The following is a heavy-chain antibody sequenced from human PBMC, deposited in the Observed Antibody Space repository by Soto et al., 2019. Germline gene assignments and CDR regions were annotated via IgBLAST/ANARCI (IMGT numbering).Heavy chain of an antibody. CDR3: ARYVDTAMVDYYYYGMDV. V-gene: IGHV4-31*03. J-gene: IGHJ6*02. D-gene: IGHD5-18*01. CDR1: GGSISSGGYY. CDR2: IYYSGST. Sequence: QVQLQESGPGLVKPSQTLSLTCTVPGGSISSGGYYWSWIRQHPGKGLEWIGYIYYSGSTYYNPSLKSRVTISVDTSKNQFSLKLSSVTAADTAVYYCARYVDTAMVDYYYYGMDVWGQGTTVTVSS.